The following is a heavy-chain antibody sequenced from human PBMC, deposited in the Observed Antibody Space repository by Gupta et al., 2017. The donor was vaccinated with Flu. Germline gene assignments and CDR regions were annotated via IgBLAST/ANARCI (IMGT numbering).Heavy chain of an antibody. Sequence: QVQLVESGGGVVQPGRSLRLSSATSGFTFNSYGLPWVRQAPGKGLEWVAVIWHDGTNKYYAESVKGRFTISRENSKNTLYLQMNSLRAEDTAVYYCARDLQLRFFDWSPGTFDYWGQGTLVTVSS. CDR1: GFTFNSYG. CDR3: ARDLQLRFFDWSPGTFDY. CDR2: IWHDGTNK. V-gene: IGHV3-33*01. J-gene: IGHJ4*02. D-gene: IGHD3-9*01.